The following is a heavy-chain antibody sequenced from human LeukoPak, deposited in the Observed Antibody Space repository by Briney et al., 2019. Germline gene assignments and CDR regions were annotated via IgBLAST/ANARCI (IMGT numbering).Heavy chain of an antibody. CDR2: ISHSGYT. J-gene: IGHJ4*02. CDR3: ARGTQNSDILTAYDY. V-gene: IGHV4-34*01. D-gene: IGHD3-9*01. CDR1: GFTFSSYE. Sequence: PGGSLRLSCAASGFTFSSYEMNWVRQAPGKGLEWLGDISHSGYTDYNPSLKSRLTISVDTSKRQFSLTLNSVTAADTAVYYCARGTQNSDILTAYDYWGQGTRVTVSS.